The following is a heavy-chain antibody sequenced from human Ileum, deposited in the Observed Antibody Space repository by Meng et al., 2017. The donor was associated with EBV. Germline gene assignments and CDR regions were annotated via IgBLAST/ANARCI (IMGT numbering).Heavy chain of an antibody. J-gene: IGHJ4*02. Sequence: QVQLVQSGAEVKRPGXSVKVSCKASGYTFTGYYMQWVRQAPGQGLEWMGRINPNNGGANYAQQFQGRVTMTTDTSISTAYMELSRLRSDDTAVYYCARDLSGYYSFVDYWGQGTLVTVSS. V-gene: IGHV1-2*06. CDR1: GYTFTGYY. CDR3: ARDLSGYYSFVDY. D-gene: IGHD3-22*01. CDR2: INPNNGGA.